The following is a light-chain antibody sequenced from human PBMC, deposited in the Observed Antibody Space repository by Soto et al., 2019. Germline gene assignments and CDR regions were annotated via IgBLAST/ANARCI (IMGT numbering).Light chain of an antibody. CDR2: DAS. CDR3: QHRRSWPLT. V-gene: IGKV3-11*01. Sequence: EIVLTQSPATLSLSPGERATLSCRASQSVSGYLGWYQQKPGQAPRLLIYDASNRATGIPGRFSGSGSGTDFTLTISSLEPEDFAVYYCQHRRSWPLTFGGGTKVEIK. CDR1: QSVSGY. J-gene: IGKJ4*01.